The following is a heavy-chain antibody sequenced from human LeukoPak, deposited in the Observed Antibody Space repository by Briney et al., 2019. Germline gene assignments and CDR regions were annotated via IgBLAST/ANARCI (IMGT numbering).Heavy chain of an antibody. CDR3: ARGFFFEWYFDL. CDR1: GGSIINYY. D-gene: IGHD3-3*01. CDR2: IYYSGST. V-gene: IGHV4-59*01. J-gene: IGHJ2*01. Sequence: SETLSLPCAVSGGSIINYYWSWIRQPPGEGLGWIGYIYYSGSTSYSPSLKSRVTISLDTSQIQFSLKLSSVTAADTAVYYCARGFFFEWYFDLWGRGTLVTVSS.